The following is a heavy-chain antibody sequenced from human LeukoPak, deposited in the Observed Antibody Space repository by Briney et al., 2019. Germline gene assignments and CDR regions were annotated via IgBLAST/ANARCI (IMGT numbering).Heavy chain of an antibody. Sequence: GGSLRLSCAASGFTFSSYGMHWVRQAPGKGLEGVAVISYDGSNKYYADSVKGRFTISRDNSKNTLYLQMNSLRAEDTAVYYCAKDRAATLRYYYGMDVWGQGTTVTVSS. V-gene: IGHV3-30*18. J-gene: IGHJ6*02. CDR2: ISYDGSNK. CDR1: GFTFSSYG. CDR3: AKDRAATLRYYYGMDV. D-gene: IGHD3-16*01.